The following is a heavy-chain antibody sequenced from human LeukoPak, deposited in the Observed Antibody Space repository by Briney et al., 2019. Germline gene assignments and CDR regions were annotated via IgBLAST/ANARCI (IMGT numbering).Heavy chain of an antibody. Sequence: PGGSLRLSCAASGFTLSNYAMSWVRQTPGKGLEWVSLISRSGARTHYADSVKGRFTISRDTSKNTLYLQMNSLRVEDTALYYCANDYDSTDFYEDYWGQGTLVTVSS. V-gene: IGHV3-23*01. D-gene: IGHD3-16*01. CDR3: ANDYDSTDFYEDY. CDR2: ISRSGART. J-gene: IGHJ4*02. CDR1: GFTLSNYA.